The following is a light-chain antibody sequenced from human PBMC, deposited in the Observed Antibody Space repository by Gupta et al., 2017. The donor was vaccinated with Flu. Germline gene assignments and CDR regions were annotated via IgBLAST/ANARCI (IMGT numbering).Light chain of an antibody. J-gene: IGKJ4*01. CDR3: QQRSNWLT. CDR1: QNVNRY. CDR2: DAS. Sequence: EIVLTQSPATLSLSPGERATLSCRASQNVNRYLDWYQQRPGQAPRLLIYDASDRATGIPAKFSGSGSGTDFTLTISSLDPEDFAVYYCQQRSNWLTFGGGTMVEVK. V-gene: IGKV3-11*01.